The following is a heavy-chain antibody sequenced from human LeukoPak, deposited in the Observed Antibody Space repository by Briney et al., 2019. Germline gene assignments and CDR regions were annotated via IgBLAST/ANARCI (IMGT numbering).Heavy chain of an antibody. CDR2: IIPIFGTA. J-gene: IGHJ4*02. CDR1: GGTFSSYA. D-gene: IGHD6-13*01. Sequence: ASVKVSCKASGGTFSSYAISWVRQAPGQGLEWMGGIIPIFGTANYAQKFQGRVTITADESTSTAYMELSSLRSEDTAVYYCARSRPIAAAGTFENGGEEYYFDYWGQGTLVTVPS. CDR3: ARSRPIAAAGTFENGGEEYYFDY. V-gene: IGHV1-69*01.